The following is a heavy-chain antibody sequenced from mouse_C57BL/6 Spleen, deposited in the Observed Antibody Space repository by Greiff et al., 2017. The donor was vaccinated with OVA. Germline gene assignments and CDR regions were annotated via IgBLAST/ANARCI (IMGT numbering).Heavy chain of an antibody. Sequence: ESGPGLVKPSQSLSLTCSVTGYSITSGYYWNWIRQFPGNKLEWMGYISYDGSNNYNPSLKNRISITRDTSKNQFFLKLNSVTTEDTATYYCASGDYYGSPFDYWGQGTTLTVSS. V-gene: IGHV3-6*01. CDR1: GYSITSGYY. D-gene: IGHD1-1*01. J-gene: IGHJ2*01. CDR3: ASGDYYGSPFDY. CDR2: ISYDGSN.